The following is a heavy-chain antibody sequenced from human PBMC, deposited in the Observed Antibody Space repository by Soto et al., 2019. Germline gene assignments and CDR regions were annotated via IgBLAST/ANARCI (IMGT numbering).Heavy chain of an antibody. CDR2: IYPNDSRV. J-gene: IGHJ6*02. D-gene: IGHD3-22*01. CDR3: ASDYYDSSGYPWSYYGMDV. CDR1: GYRFSSYW. Sequence: GESLKISCQTSGYRFSSYWIVWVRQMPGKGLEWMGIIYPNDSRVKYNPSVQGQVTMSVDRSISTAYLQWSSLKASDTAMYYCASDYYDSSGYPWSYYGMDVWGQGTRVTVSS. V-gene: IGHV5-51*01.